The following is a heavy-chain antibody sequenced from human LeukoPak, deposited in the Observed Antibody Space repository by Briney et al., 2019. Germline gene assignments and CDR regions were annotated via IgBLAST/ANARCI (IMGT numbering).Heavy chain of an antibody. D-gene: IGHD4-23*01. CDR1: DGSISTFY. V-gene: IGHV4-59*01. Sequence: SETLSLTCAVSDGSISTFYWSWIRQPPGKGLEWIGCTHHSGTTYYNPSLKSRVTMSVNTSKHQFSLEMTSVTAADTAVYYCARVNLGQLLYWYFDLWGRGTLVTVSS. CDR2: THHSGTT. J-gene: IGHJ2*01. CDR3: ARVNLGQLLYWYFDL.